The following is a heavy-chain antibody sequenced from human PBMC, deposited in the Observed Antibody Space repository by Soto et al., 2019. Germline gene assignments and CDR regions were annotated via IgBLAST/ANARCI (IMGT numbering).Heavy chain of an antibody. V-gene: IGHV3-15*07. D-gene: IGHD3-3*01. CDR1: GFAFTNVW. CDR3: NTYYVFGCGHTPL. J-gene: IGHJ4*02. Sequence: QLVESGGGLVKPGGSLALCCAGSGFAFTNVWLHWVRQAPGKGLEWVGRIKSKPDGETTDYAAPVKGRFTISRDDSTNTLYLQMNSLQTEDSGLYYCNTYYVFGCGHTPLWAQGTLVTVSS. CDR2: IKSKPDGETT.